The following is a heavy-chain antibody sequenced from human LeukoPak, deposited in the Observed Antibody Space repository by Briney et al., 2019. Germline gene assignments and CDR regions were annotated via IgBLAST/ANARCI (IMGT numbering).Heavy chain of an antibody. V-gene: IGHV3-23*01. CDR3: AKTGYSSGWYRIWDY. J-gene: IGHJ4*02. CDR1: GFTFSSFE. Sequence: PGGSLRLSCAASGFTFSSFEMSWVRQAPGKGLEWVSAISGSGGSAYYADSVKGRFTISRDYSRNSLSLKMNSLRAEDTALYYCAKTGYSSGWYRIWDYWGQGTLVTVSS. CDR2: ISGSGGSA. D-gene: IGHD6-19*01.